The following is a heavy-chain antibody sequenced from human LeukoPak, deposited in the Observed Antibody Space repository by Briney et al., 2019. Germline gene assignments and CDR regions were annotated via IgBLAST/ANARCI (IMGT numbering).Heavy chain of an antibody. CDR3: AKGSGINHYHWIDP. CDR2: ISSDGSNK. CDR1: GFIFSSYG. J-gene: IGHJ5*02. D-gene: IGHD1-14*01. V-gene: IGHV3-30*18. Sequence: GGSLRLSCAASGFIFSSYGMHWVRQAPGKGLEWVAVISSDGSNKYYADSVKGRFTISRANSKNTLYLQMDSLRAEDTALYYCAKGSGINHYHWIDPWGQGTLVTVSS.